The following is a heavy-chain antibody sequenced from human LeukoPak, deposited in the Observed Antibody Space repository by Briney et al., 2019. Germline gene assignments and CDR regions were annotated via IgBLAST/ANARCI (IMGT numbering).Heavy chain of an antibody. CDR1: GYTFTGYY. CDR2: INPKTGGS. Sequence: ASVKVSCKASGYTFTGYYMHWVRQAPGQGLEWLGRINPKTGGSNYAQKFQGRVTMTSDTSTSTAYMELSRLNSDDPAVYYCATLVSGINYWGQGSLVTVSS. CDR3: ATLVSGINY. D-gene: IGHD1-20*01. V-gene: IGHV1-2*06. J-gene: IGHJ4*02.